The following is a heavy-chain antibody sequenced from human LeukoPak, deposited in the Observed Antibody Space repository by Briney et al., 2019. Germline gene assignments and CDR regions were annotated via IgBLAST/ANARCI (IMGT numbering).Heavy chain of an antibody. D-gene: IGHD5-18*01. V-gene: IGHV5-51*01. J-gene: IGHJ3*02. CDR2: IYPGDSDT. CDR3: ARRYSYGSGAFDI. Sequence: GESLKISCKGSGYSFTSYWSGWVRQMPGKGLEWLGIIYPGDSDTRYSPSFQGQVTISADRSISTAYLQWSSLKASDTAMYYCARRYSYGSGAFDIWGQGTMVTVSS. CDR1: GYSFTSYW.